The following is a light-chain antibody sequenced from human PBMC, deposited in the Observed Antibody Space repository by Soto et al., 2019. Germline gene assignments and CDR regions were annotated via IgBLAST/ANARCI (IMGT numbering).Light chain of an antibody. CDR3: SSYTSSSTLI. Sequence: QSALTQPASVSGSPGQSITISCTGTSSDVGGYNYVSWFQQHPGKAPKLMIYEVNNRPSGVSNRFSGSKSGNTASLTTSGLQAEDEADYYCSSYTSSSTLIFGGGTKLTVL. V-gene: IGLV2-14*01. J-gene: IGLJ2*01. CDR2: EVN. CDR1: SSDVGGYNY.